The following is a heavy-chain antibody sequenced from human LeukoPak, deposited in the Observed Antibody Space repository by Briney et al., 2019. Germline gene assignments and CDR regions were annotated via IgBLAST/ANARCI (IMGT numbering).Heavy chain of an antibody. CDR1: GFTFSSYA. V-gene: IGHV3-30-3*01. CDR2: ISYDGSNK. Sequence: GGSLRLSCAASGFTFSSYAMHWVRQAPGKGLEWVAVISYDGSNKYYADSVKGRFTISRDNSKNTLYLQRNSLRAEDTAVYYCARDAVGAPTPLIDYWGQGTLVTVSS. CDR3: ARDAVGAPTPLIDY. J-gene: IGHJ4*02. D-gene: IGHD1-26*01.